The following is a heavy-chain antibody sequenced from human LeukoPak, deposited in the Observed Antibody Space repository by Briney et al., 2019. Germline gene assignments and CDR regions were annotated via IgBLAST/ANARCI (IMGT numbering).Heavy chain of an antibody. J-gene: IGHJ5*02. V-gene: IGHV4-59*08. Sequence: SETLSLTCTVSGGSISSYYWSWIRQPPGKGLEWIGYIYYSGSTNYNPSLKSRVTISVDTFKNQFSLKLSSVTAADTAVYYCARQPTSRDGYNWFDPWGQGTLVTVSS. CDR2: IYYSGST. D-gene: IGHD5-24*01. CDR3: ARQPTSRDGYNWFDP. CDR1: GGSISSYY.